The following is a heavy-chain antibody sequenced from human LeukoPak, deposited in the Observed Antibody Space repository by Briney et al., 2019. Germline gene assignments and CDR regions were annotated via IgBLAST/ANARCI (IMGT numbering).Heavy chain of an antibody. CDR1: GFTFSSYA. Sequence: GRSLRLSCAASGFTFSSYAMHWVRQAPGKGLEWVAVISYDGSNKYYADSLKGRFTISRDNSKNTLYLQMNSLRAEDTAVYYCARDPERVVPPYYYYAMDVWGQGTTVTVSS. CDR2: ISYDGSNK. V-gene: IGHV3-30-3*01. D-gene: IGHD2-2*01. J-gene: IGHJ6*02. CDR3: ARDPERVVPPYYYYAMDV.